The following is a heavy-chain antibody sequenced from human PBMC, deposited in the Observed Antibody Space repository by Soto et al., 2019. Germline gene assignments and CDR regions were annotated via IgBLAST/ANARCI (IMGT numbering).Heavy chain of an antibody. D-gene: IGHD2-15*01. V-gene: IGHV1-18*01. Sequence: QVQLVQSGAEVKKPGASVKVSCKASGYTFTSYGISWVRQAPGQGLEWMGWISAYNGNTNYAQKLQGRVTMTTDTSASTAYMELRGLRSDDTAVYYCARDGGGVVVAATRGAFDIWGQGTMVTVSS. CDR2: ISAYNGNT. CDR1: GYTFTSYG. CDR3: ARDGGGVVVAATRGAFDI. J-gene: IGHJ3*02.